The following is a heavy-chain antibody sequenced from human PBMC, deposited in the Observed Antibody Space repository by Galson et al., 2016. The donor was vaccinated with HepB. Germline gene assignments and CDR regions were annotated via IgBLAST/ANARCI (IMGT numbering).Heavy chain of an antibody. CDR1: AGSISSTSYY. V-gene: IGHV4-39*01. D-gene: IGHD1-26*01. Sequence: SETLSLTCTVSAGSISSTSYYWAWIRQPPGKGLEWIGSISYSGSTSYNPSLVHRVTISVDTSKNQFSLELRFMIADTAVYDCARHYVGAALCWFDPWGQGTLVTVSS. J-gene: IGHJ5*02. CDR2: ISYSGST. CDR3: ARHYVGAALCWFDP.